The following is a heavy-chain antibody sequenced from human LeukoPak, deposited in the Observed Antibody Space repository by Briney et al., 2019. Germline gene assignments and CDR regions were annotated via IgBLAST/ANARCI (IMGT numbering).Heavy chain of an antibody. CDR2: IYSDGKT. CDR3: ARDFDSSGYSVS. CDR1: GFTVSNSY. J-gene: IGHJ5*02. V-gene: IGHV3-66*01. Sequence: GGSLRLSCAASGFTVSNSYMSWVRQAPGKGLEWVSVIYSDGKTYYADSVKGRFTISRDNSKNTLYLQMFNLRAEDTAVYYCARDFDSSGYSVSWGQGTLVTVSS. D-gene: IGHD3-22*01.